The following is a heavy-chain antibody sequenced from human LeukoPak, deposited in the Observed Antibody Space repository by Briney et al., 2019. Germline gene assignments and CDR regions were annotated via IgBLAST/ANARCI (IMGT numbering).Heavy chain of an antibody. D-gene: IGHD2-21*01. CDR3: ARGGGIVGY. CDR1: GGSISSYY. V-gene: IGHV4-59*01. Sequence: TSETLSLTCTVSGGSISSYYRSWIRQPPGKGLEWIGYIYYSGSTNYNPSLKSRVTISVDTSKNQFSLKLSSVTAADTAVYYCARGGGIVGYWGQGTLVTVSS. CDR2: IYYSGST. J-gene: IGHJ4*02.